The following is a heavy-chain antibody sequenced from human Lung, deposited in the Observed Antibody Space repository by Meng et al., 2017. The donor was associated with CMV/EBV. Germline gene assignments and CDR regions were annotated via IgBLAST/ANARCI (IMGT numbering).Heavy chain of an antibody. CDR2: INPSGGST. D-gene: IGHD4-23*01. J-gene: IGHJ3*02. V-gene: IGHV1-46*01. Sequence: KVXCKASGYTFTSYYMHWVRQAPGQGLEWMGIINPSGGSTSYAQKFQGRVTMTRDTSTSTVYMELSSLRSEDTAVYYCAIAMVVTGFSDHDAFDIWGQGTMVTVSS. CDR1: GYTFTSYY. CDR3: AIAMVVTGFSDHDAFDI.